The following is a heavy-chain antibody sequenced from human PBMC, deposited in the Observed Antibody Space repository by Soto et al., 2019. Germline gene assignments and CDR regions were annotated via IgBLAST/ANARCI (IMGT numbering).Heavy chain of an antibody. D-gene: IGHD3-22*01. CDR2: IWYDGSNK. J-gene: IGHJ4*02. Sequence: QVQLVESGGGVVQPGRSLRLSCAASGFTFSSYGMHWVRQAPGKGLEWVAVIWYDGSNKYYADSVKGRFTISRDNSKNTLDLQMNSLRAEDTAVYYRARSYYDSSGYYHDWGQGTLVTVSS. V-gene: IGHV3-33*01. CDR3: ARSYYDSSGYYHD. CDR1: GFTFSSYG.